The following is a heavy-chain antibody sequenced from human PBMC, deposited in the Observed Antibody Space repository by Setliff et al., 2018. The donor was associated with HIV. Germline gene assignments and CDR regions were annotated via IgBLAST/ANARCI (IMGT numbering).Heavy chain of an antibody. CDR2: IYWDDNK. CDR3: AHSRMGVSGWPVFDS. CDR1: GFSLSTGGVG. Sequence: SGPTLVNPTQTLTLTCTFSGFSLSTGGVGLGWPRQPPGKAPECLGIIYWDDNKRYTPSLQDRLTITKDTFRHQVVLTMTNMAPVDTGTYYCAHSRMGVSGWPVFDSWGQGTLVTVSS. J-gene: IGHJ4*02. D-gene: IGHD3-16*01. V-gene: IGHV2-5*02.